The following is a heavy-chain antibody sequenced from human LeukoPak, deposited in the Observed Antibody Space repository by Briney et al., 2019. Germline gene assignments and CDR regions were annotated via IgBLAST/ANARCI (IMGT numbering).Heavy chain of an antibody. D-gene: IGHD3-9*01. V-gene: IGHV3-53*01. J-gene: IGHJ6*04. CDR2: IYSGGTT. CDR3: AIAYTSQDDNDIGYYGMDV. CDR1: GFTVRSNY. Sequence: RPGGSLRLSCAASGFTVRSNYMSWVRQAPGKGLEWVSVIYSGGTTYYADYVKGRFTISRDNSKNTLNLQMNSLRAEDTAVYFCAIAYTSQDDNDIGYYGMDVWGKGTTVTVSS.